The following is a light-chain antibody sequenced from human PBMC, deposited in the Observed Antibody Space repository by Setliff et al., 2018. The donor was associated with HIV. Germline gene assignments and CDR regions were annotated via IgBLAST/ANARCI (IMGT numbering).Light chain of an antibody. J-gene: IGLJ2*01. CDR1: SSDVGSYNL. Sequence: QSVLTQPASVSGSPGQSITISCTGASSDVGSYNLVSWYQQHPGKAPKLMIYEVIKRPSGVSNRFSGSKSGNTASLTISGLQAEDEADYYCCSYAGSRDVVFGGGTKVTVL. CDR3: CSYAGSRDVV. CDR2: EVI. V-gene: IGLV2-23*02.